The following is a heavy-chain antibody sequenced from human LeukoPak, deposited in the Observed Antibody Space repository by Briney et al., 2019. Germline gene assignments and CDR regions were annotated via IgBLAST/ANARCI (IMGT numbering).Heavy chain of an antibody. CDR1: GGSFSGYY. Sequence: SETLSLTCAVYGGSFSGYYWSWIRQPPGKGLEWIGELNHSGSTNYNPSLKSRLTISLDTSKDQFSLKLSSATAADTAVYYCARGPLDTAVATYYFDYWAQGTLVTVSS. D-gene: IGHD5-18*01. J-gene: IGHJ4*02. CDR2: LNHSGST. CDR3: ARGPLDTAVATYYFDY. V-gene: IGHV4-34*01.